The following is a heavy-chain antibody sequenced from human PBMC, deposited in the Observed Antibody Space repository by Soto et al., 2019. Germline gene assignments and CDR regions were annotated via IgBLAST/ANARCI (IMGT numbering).Heavy chain of an antibody. CDR1: GGSISSYY. V-gene: IGHV4-59*12. Sequence: SETLSLTSTVSGGSISSYYWSWIRQPPGKGLGWIGYIHYSGSTNYNPSLKSRVTISVDTSKNQFSLKLSSVTAADTAVYYCAREACSSTICYRPLMYYYGMDVWGQGTTVTVSS. D-gene: IGHD2-2*01. CDR2: IHYSGST. CDR3: AREACSSTICYRPLMYYYGMDV. J-gene: IGHJ6*02.